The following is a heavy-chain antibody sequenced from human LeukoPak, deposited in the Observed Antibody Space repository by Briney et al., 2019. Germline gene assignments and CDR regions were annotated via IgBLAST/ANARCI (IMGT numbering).Heavy chain of an antibody. J-gene: IGHJ4*02. V-gene: IGHV1-69*13. Sequence: ASVKVSCKASGGTFSSYAISWMRQAPGQGLEWMGGIIPIFGTANYAQKFQGRVTITADESTSTAYMELSSLRSEDTAVYYCAARYSGSYYYFDYWGQGTLVTVSS. CDR3: AARYSGSYYYFDY. CDR2: IIPIFGTA. CDR1: GGTFSSYA. D-gene: IGHD1-26*01.